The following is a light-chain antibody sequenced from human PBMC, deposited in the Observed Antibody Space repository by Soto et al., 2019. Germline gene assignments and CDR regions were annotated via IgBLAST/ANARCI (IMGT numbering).Light chain of an antibody. CDR2: DAS. V-gene: IGKV1-33*01. CDR3: QQCNDLLT. Sequence: DIQMTQSPSSLSASVGDRVTITCQASQDIRNYLNWYQQKPGKAPKLLIYDASNLETGVPSRFSGSGSGRNFTFTISGLQPEDIATYYCQQCNDLLTFGGGTRIEIK. CDR1: QDIRNY. J-gene: IGKJ4*01.